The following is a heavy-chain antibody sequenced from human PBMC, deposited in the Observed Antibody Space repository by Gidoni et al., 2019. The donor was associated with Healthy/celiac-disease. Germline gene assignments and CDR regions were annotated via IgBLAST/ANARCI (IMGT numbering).Heavy chain of an antibody. CDR1: GFTFSSYA. CDR2: ISGSGGST. J-gene: IGHJ3*02. V-gene: IGHV3-23*01. CDR3: AKDGEDIVVVVADADAFDI. Sequence: EVQLLESGGGLVQPGGSLRLSCAASGFTFSSYAMSWVRQAPGKGLEWVSVISGSGGSTYYADSVKGRFTISRDNSKNTLYLQMNSLRAEDTAVYYCAKDGEDIVVVVADADAFDIWGQGTMVTVSS. D-gene: IGHD2-15*01.